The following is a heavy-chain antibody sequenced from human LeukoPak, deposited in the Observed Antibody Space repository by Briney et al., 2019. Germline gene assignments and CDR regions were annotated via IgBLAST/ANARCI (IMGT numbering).Heavy chain of an antibody. CDR3: ARQGYCSGGSCFTYFDY. V-gene: IGHV1-2*04. Sequence: ASVKVSCKASGYTFTGYYMHWVRQALGQGLEWMGWINPNSGGTNYAQKFQGWVTMTRDTSISTAYMELSRLRSDDTAVYYCARQGYCSGGSCFTYFDYWGQGTLVTVSS. CDR1: GYTFTGYY. J-gene: IGHJ4*02. D-gene: IGHD2-15*01. CDR2: INPNSGGT.